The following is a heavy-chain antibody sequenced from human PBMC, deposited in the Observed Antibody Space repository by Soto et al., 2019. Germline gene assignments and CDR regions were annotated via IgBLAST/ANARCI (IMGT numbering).Heavy chain of an antibody. CDR1: GFTFSSYG. D-gene: IGHD3-3*01. V-gene: IGHV3-30*18. Sequence: QVQLVESGGGVVQPGRSLRLSCAASGFTFSSYGMRWVRQAPGKGLEWVAVISYDGSNKYYADSVKGRFTISRDNSKNTLYLQMNSLSAEDTAVYYCAKEGDYDFWSGYYTRGNYYYYGMDVWGQGTTVTVSS. J-gene: IGHJ6*02. CDR3: AKEGDYDFWSGYYTRGNYYYYGMDV. CDR2: ISYDGSNK.